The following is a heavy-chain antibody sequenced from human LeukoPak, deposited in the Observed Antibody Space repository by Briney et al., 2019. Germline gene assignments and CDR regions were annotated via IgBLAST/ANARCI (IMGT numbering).Heavy chain of an antibody. CDR1: GGTFSSYA. CDR2: IIPIFGTA. CDR3: ARDPLAYCAGDCYHRFFDY. Sequence: SVKVSCKASGGTFSSYAISWVRQAPGQGLEWMGGIIPIFGTANYAQKFQGRVTITADKSTSTAYMELRSLRSDDTAVYYCARDPLAYCAGDCYHRFFDYWGQGTLVTVSS. D-gene: IGHD2-21*02. J-gene: IGHJ4*02. V-gene: IGHV1-69*06.